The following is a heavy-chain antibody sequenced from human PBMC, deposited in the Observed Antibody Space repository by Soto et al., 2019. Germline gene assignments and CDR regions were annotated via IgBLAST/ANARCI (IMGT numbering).Heavy chain of an antibody. D-gene: IGHD1-26*01. V-gene: IGHV3-23*01. CDR1: GFPFSSYA. Sequence: GVSLILSCAASGFPFSSYAMSWVLQAPGKGLEWVSAISGSGGSTYYADSVKGRFTISRDNSKNTLYLQMNSLRAEDTAVYYCAKVRVVGATPNDYCGQGNMVTVSS. J-gene: IGHJ4*02. CDR3: AKVRVVGATPNDY. CDR2: ISGSGGST.